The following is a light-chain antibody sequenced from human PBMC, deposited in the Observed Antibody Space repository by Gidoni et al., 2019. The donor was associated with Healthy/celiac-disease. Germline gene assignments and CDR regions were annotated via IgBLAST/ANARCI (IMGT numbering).Light chain of an antibody. V-gene: IGKV1-6*01. CDR3: LQDYNYPWT. CDR2: AAS. J-gene: IGKJ1*01. Sequence: AIQMTQSPSSLSASVGDRVTITCRASQGIRNDLGCYQQKPGKAPKLLIYAASSLQSGVPSMFSGSGSGTDFTLTISSLQPEDFATYYCLQDYNYPWTFGQGTKVEIK. CDR1: QGIRND.